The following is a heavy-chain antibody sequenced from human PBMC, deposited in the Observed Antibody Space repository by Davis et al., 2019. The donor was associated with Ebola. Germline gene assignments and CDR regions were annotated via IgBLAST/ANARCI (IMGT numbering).Heavy chain of an antibody. CDR2: ISGSGGST. D-gene: IGHD3-10*01. CDR1: GFTFSSYW. CDR3: AKDSGSFDY. J-gene: IGHJ4*02. V-gene: IGHV3-23*01. Sequence: GESLKISCAASGFTFSSYWMSWVRQAPGKGLEWVSAISGSGGSTYYADSVKGRFTISRDNSKNKLYLQMNSLRADDTAFYYCAKDSGSFDYWGQGTLVTVSS.